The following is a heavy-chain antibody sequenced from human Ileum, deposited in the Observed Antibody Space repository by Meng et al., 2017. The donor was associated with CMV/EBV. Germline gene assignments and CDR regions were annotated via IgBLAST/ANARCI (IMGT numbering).Heavy chain of an antibody. CDR3: ARDGLNERYFDY. CDR2: INTNTGNP. V-gene: IGHV7-4-1*02. Sequence: CKASGYTFTSNNLIWVRQAPGPGAEWMGWINTNTGNPTYARDFTGRFVFSLDTSVSTAYLQISGLKAEDTAVYYCARDGLNERYFDYWGQGTLVTVSS. CDR1: GYTFTSNN. J-gene: IGHJ4*02.